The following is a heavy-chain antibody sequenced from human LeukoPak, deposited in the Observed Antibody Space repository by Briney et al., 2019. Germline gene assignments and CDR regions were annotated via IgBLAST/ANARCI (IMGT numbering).Heavy chain of an antibody. CDR2: VHYSGRA. CDR3: VKFGVDYDMGV. J-gene: IGHJ6*02. D-gene: IGHD3-16*01. V-gene: IGHV4-59*01. CDR1: GDSISGSY. Sequence: SETLSLTCTVSGDSISGSYWTWVRQPPGQGLEWIGQVHYSGRADYNPSLKRRITISVDTSKNQMSLTLTSVTAADTAIYYCVKFGVDYDMGVWGQGTTVTISS.